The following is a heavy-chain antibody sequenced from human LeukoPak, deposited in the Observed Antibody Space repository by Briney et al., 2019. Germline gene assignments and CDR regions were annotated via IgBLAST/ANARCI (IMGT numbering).Heavy chain of an antibody. CDR1: GFTFSDYY. D-gene: IGHD3-22*01. V-gene: IGHV3-11*01. J-gene: IGHJ4*02. Sequence: GSLRLSCAASGFTFSDYYMSWIRQASGKGLEWVSYICDSGRTIYYADSVKGRFTISRDNAKNSVYLQMNNLGAEDTAVYYCARDRLGDYDHSGYYDKWGQGTLVTVSS. CDR2: ICDSGRTI. CDR3: ARDRLGDYDHSGYYDK.